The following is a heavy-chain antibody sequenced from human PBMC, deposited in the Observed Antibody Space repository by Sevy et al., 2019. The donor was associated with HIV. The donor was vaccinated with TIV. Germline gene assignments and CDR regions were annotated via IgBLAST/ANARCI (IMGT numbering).Heavy chain of an antibody. V-gene: IGHV3-53*01. D-gene: IGHD1-7*01. J-gene: IGHJ4*02. Sequence: GGSLRLSCAASGLTVSDSYMAWVRQSPGKGLEWVSLIHSSGATYYADSVKGRFTLSRARSENTLYLQMNTLGAEDTALYYCERVFWDYRQRRGAYFDYWGQGTLVTVSS. CDR1: GLTVSDSY. CDR3: ERVFWDYRQRRGAYFDY. CDR2: IHSSGAT.